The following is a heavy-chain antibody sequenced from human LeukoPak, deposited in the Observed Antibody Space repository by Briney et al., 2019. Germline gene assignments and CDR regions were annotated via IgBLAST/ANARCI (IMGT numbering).Heavy chain of an antibody. D-gene: IGHD4-23*01. CDR2: IYYGGTT. Sequence: PSETLCLTCSVSGGSLSTYSWSWVRQSPGKRLEWIGYIYYGGTTNYNPSLKSRVTISADTAKNQFSLRLRSVTAADTAIYYCARDTTVASGMQHLGQGTLVTVSS. J-gene: IGHJ4*02. CDR3: ARDTTVASGMQH. CDR1: GGSLSTYS. V-gene: IGHV4-59*01.